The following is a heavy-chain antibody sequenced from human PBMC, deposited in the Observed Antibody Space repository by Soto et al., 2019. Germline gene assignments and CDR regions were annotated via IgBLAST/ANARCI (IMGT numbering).Heavy chain of an antibody. CDR1: GGSISSYY. D-gene: IGHD6-19*01. V-gene: IGHV4-59*08. CDR2: IYYSGST. CDR3: ARHYSSGWLNYYYYGMDV. Sequence: SETLSLTCTVSGGSISSYYWSWIRQPPGKGLEWIGYIYYSGSTNYNPSLKSRVTISVDTSKNQFSLKLSSVTAADTAVYYCARHYSSGWLNYYYYGMDVWGQGTTVTVSS. J-gene: IGHJ6*02.